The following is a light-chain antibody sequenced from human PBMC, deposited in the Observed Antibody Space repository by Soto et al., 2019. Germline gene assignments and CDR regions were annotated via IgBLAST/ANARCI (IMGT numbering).Light chain of an antibody. CDR3: QQYNGYRT. V-gene: IGKV1-5*03. CDR2: EAS. J-gene: IGKJ1*01. Sequence: DIQMTQSPSTLSASVGDRVTITCRASQSISGSLAWYQQKPGKAPNLLIYEASNLKSGVPSRFSGSGSGTEYTLTIRRLQPVDSASYYCQQYNGYRTFGQGTRLEIK. CDR1: QSISGS.